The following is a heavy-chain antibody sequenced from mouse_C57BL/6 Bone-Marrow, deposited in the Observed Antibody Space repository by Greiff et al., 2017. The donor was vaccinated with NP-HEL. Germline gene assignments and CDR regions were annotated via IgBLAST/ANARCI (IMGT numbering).Heavy chain of an antibody. V-gene: IGHV1-53*01. CDR2: FNPSNGGT. J-gene: IGHJ4*01. CDR3: ARWGITGLYYAMDY. CDR1: GYTFTTYS. D-gene: IGHD1-1*01. Sequence: VQLQQPGAELVKPGASVKLSCKASGYTFTTYSMHWVKQSPGQGLEWIGNFNPSNGGTKYNEKFKNKATLTVDKSSSTVYLQLSRLTSEDSAVYYCARWGITGLYYAMDYWGQGTSVTVAS.